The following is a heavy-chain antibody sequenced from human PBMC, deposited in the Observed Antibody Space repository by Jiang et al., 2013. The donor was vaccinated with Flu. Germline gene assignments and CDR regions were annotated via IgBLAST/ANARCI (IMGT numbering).Heavy chain of an antibody. CDR2: STPTLGT. CDR3: AREMDSSSWYDYYYYGMDV. D-gene: IGHD6-13*01. J-gene: IGHJ6*02. CDR1: GYTFTSYA. V-gene: IGHV7-4-1*01. Sequence: QSGSELKKPGASVKVSCKASGYTFTSYAMNWVRQAPGQGLDGWDGSTPTLGTQRMPRASQDGFVFSLDTSVSTAYLQICSLKAEDTAVYYCAREMDSSSWYDYYYYGMDVWGQGTTVTVSS.